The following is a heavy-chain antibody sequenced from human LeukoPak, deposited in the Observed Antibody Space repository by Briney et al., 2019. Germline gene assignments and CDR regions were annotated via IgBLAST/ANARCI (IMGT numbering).Heavy chain of an antibody. V-gene: IGHV4-39*01. CDR1: GGSISSTSYY. Sequence: PSETLSLTYTVSGGSISSTSYYWGWIRQPPGKGLEWIGSIYYRGSTYYNPSLKSRLTISVDTSKNQFSLSLSSVTAADTAVYYCARGSSGWPWYFDLWGRGTLVTVSS. CDR2: IYYRGST. CDR3: ARGSSGWPWYFDL. J-gene: IGHJ2*01. D-gene: IGHD6-19*01.